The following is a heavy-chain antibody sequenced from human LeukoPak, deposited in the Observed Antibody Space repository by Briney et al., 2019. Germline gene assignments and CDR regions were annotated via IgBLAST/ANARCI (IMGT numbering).Heavy chain of an antibody. Sequence: ASVKVSCKASGYTFTSYGISWVRQAPGQGLEWMGWISAYNGNTNYAQKLQGRVTMTTDTSTSTAYMELRSLRSDDTAVYYCARDHYYDRCGYPDAFYIGGQETIVTVSS. J-gene: IGHJ3*02. D-gene: IGHD3-22*01. CDR1: GYTFTSYG. CDR3: ARDHYYDRCGYPDAFYI. CDR2: ISAYNGNT. V-gene: IGHV1-18*01.